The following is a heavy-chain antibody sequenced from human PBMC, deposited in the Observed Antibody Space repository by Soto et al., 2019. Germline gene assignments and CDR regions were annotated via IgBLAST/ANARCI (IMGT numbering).Heavy chain of an antibody. Sequence: QVQLVQSGAEVKKPGASVKVSCKVSGYTLTELSMHWVRQAPGKGLEGMGGFDPEDGETIYAQKCQGRVTMTEDTSTDTAYTELSSLRSRDAALYYYATPTFRRSSAISVQGTTVTVSS. CDR1: GYTLTELS. CDR3: ATPTFRRSSAI. V-gene: IGHV1-24*01. D-gene: IGHD3-16*01. J-gene: IGHJ3*02. CDR2: FDPEDGET.